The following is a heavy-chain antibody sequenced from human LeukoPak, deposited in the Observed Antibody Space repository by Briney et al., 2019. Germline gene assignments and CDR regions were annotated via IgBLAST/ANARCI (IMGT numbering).Heavy chain of an antibody. CDR3: ARVTITTPTAFDI. Sequence: GESLKISCKGSGYSFTNYWIGWVRQMPGKGLEWMGTFYPADSNTRYSPSFQGQVTISADKSISTAYLQWSSLKASDTAMYYCARVTITTPTAFDIWGQGTLVSVSS. V-gene: IGHV5-51*01. CDR2: FYPADSNT. J-gene: IGHJ3*02. D-gene: IGHD3-22*01. CDR1: GYSFTNYW.